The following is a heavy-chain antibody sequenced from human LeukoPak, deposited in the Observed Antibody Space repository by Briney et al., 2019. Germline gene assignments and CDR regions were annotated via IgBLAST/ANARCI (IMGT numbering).Heavy chain of an antibody. CDR1: GHTFTGYY. Sequence: ASVKVSCKASGHTFTGYYMHWVRQAPGQGLEWMGWINPNSGGTSYAQKFQGRATLTRDTPTRTAFMELNRLASDDTAVYYCARTSIAARRADFDYWGQGTVVTVSS. CDR3: ARTSIAARRADFDY. J-gene: IGHJ4*02. V-gene: IGHV1-2*02. D-gene: IGHD6-6*01. CDR2: INPNSGGT.